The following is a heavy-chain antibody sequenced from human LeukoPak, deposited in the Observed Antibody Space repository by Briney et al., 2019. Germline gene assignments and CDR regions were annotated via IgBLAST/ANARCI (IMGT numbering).Heavy chain of an antibody. V-gene: IGHV1-69*05. CDR2: SIPIFGTA. CDR3: ATKADSSGSQFDY. D-gene: IGHD3-22*01. Sequence: SVKVSCKASGGTFSSYAISWVRQAPGQGLEWMGRSIPIFGTANYAQKFQGRVTITTDESTSTAYMELRSLRSEDTAVYYCATKADSSGSQFDYWGQGTLVTVSS. CDR1: GGTFSSYA. J-gene: IGHJ4*02.